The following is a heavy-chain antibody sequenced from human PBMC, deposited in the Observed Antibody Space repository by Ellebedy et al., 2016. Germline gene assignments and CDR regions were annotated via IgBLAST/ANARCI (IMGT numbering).Heavy chain of an antibody. V-gene: IGHV1-18*01. D-gene: IGHD2-2*01. CDR2: ISAYNGNT. J-gene: IGHJ4*02. CDR3: ARDRGVVVPAAMYYY. CDR1: GYTFTSYG. Sequence: ASVKVSCKASGYTFTSYGISWVRQAPGQGLEWMGWISAYNGNTNYAQKLQGRVTMTTDTSTSTAYMELRSLRSDDTAVYYCARDRGVVVPAAMYYYWGQGTLVTVSS.